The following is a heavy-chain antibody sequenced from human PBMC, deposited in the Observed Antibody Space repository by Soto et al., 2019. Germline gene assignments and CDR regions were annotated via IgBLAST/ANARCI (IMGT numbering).Heavy chain of an antibody. CDR2: IAYDGNNK. D-gene: IGHD1-1*01. V-gene: IGHV3-30*18. Sequence: QVQLVESGGGVVQPGRSLRLSCAASGFTFSTYGMHWVRQAPGKGLEWVAVIAYDGNNKYYADSVKGRFTISRENSKNPLYLQMSSLRAEDTAVYYCAKSVYNWNDGFFDYWGQGTLVTGSS. CDR1: GFTFSTYG. CDR3: AKSVYNWNDGFFDY. J-gene: IGHJ4*02.